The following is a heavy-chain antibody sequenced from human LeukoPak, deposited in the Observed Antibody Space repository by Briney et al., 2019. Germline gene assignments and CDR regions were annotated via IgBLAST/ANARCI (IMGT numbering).Heavy chain of an antibody. J-gene: IGHJ3*02. V-gene: IGHV4-4*07. CDR3: ARGFGRLGSGDVFDI. D-gene: IGHD6-19*01. CDR2: VYSSGST. Sequence: SETLSLTCSVSGGSISSYFWSWIRQPAGKGLEWIGLVYSSGSTKYNPSLKNRVTMSVDTSEKQFFLKLTSVTAADTAVYYCARGFGRLGSGDVFDIWGQGTMVTVSS. CDR1: GGSISSYF.